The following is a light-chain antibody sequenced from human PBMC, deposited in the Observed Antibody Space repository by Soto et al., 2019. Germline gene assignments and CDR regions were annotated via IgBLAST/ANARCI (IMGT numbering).Light chain of an antibody. J-gene: IGKJ4*01. V-gene: IGKV1-33*01. CDR1: QDISNF. Sequence: DIKMTQSPASLSASVGDRVTITCQASQDISNFLNWYRQKPGEAPNLLIYDASTLETGVPLRFSGSGYGSYFSFTISSLQPEDVATYYCQQYKSLPLTFGGGTKVDIK. CDR2: DAS. CDR3: QQYKSLPLT.